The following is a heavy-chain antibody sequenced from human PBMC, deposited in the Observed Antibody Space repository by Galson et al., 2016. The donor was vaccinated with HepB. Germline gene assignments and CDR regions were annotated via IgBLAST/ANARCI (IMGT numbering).Heavy chain of an antibody. Sequence: SETLSLTCTVSGGSVTSGPYYWSWIRQPPGKGLEWIGYMYYSGSTNFNPSLKSRVTISIDTSKNQFSVKLSSVTAADTAIYFCARGPRPYSNYPPALDFWGQGTLVTVSS. V-gene: IGHV4-61*01. CDR3: ARGPRPYSNYPPALDF. CDR2: MYYSGST. CDR1: GGSVTSGPYY. D-gene: IGHD4-11*01. J-gene: IGHJ4*02.